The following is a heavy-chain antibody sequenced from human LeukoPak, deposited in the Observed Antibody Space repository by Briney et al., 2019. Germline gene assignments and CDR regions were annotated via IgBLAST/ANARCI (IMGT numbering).Heavy chain of an antibody. CDR2: ISGSSDTT. Sequence: GGSLRLSCAASGFTFSSYAMNWVRQAPGKGLEWVSVISGSSDTTYYADSVKGRFIISRDNSKNTLYLQMNSLRAEDTAVYYCAKRIGGVNSFDHWGQGTLVTVSS. V-gene: IGHV3-23*01. D-gene: IGHD3-16*01. J-gene: IGHJ4*02. CDR3: AKRIGGVNSFDH. CDR1: GFTFSSYA.